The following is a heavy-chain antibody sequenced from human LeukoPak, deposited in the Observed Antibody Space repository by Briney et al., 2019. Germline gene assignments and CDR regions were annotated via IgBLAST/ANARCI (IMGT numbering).Heavy chain of an antibody. J-gene: IGHJ4*02. D-gene: IGHD6-13*01. CDR1: GGSISSGSYY. V-gene: IGHV4-61*02. CDR3: ARTLYSSSWFFDY. Sequence: SQTLSLTCTVSGGSISSGSYYWSWIRQPAGKGLEWIGRIYTSGSTNYNPSLKSRVTISVDTSKNQFSLKLSSVTAADTAVYYCARTLYSSSWFFDYWGQGTLVTVSS. CDR2: IYTSGST.